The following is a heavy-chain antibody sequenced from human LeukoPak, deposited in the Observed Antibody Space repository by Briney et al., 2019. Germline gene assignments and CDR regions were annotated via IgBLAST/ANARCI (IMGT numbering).Heavy chain of an antibody. CDR1: GFTFSSYA. Sequence: GGSLRLSCAASGFTFSSYAMHWVRQAPGKGLEWVAVIWYDGSNKYYADSVKGRFTISRDNSKNTLYLQMNSLRAEDTAVYYCAKDLAVATYFRDWGQGTLVTVSS. CDR3: AKDLAVATYFRD. CDR2: IWYDGSNK. J-gene: IGHJ4*02. D-gene: IGHD5-12*01. V-gene: IGHV3-33*06.